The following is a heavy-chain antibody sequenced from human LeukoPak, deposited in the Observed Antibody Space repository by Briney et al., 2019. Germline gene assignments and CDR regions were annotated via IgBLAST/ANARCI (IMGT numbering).Heavy chain of an antibody. CDR1: GDSFNSRNYY. D-gene: IGHD6-25*01. J-gene: IGHJ4*02. CDR2: LYFTGST. Sequence: TSETLSLTCTVSGDSFNSRNYYWGWLRQPPGKGLDWIGSLYFTGSTYYNPSLKSRVTISLETAKNQFSLKMISVTGADTAVYYCARSLQDIWSGYEAPRRPFDQWGRGTLVTVTS. V-gene: IGHV4-39*01. CDR3: ARSLQDIWSGYEAPRRPFDQ.